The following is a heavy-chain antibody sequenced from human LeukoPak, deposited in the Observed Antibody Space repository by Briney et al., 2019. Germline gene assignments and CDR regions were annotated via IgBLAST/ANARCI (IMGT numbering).Heavy chain of an antibody. J-gene: IGHJ4*02. D-gene: IGHD4-17*01. V-gene: IGHV1-69*04. Sequence: SVKLSCKASGDTFDRFPITWVRLAPGQGLEWMGRIIPVFDMTNYAPKFQGRITMTADSSTTTAYMELSSLKSEDTAVYYCTKGPHDYGDFVYLWGQGTLVTVSS. CDR1: GDTFDRFP. CDR3: TKGPHDYGDFVYL. CDR2: IIPVFDMT.